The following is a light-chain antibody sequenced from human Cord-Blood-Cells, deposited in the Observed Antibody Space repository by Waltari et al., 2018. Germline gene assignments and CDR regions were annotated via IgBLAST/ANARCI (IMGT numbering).Light chain of an antibody. J-gene: IGLJ1*01. Sequence: QSALTQPASVSGSPGQSITIPCTGTSSDVGGYNYVSWYQQHPGKAPKLMIYDDSNRPSCGSNSISCSKDGNTASLTISGLQADDEADYYCSSYTRSDPYVFATGTKVTVL. CDR1: SSDVGGYNY. CDR2: DDS. V-gene: IGLV2-14*03. CDR3: SSYTRSDPYV.